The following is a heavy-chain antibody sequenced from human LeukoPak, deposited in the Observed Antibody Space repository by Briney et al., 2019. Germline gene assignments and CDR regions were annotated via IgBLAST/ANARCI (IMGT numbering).Heavy chain of an antibody. D-gene: IGHD5-24*01. CDR2: IYPGDSDT. Sequence: GESLKISCKASGYTFTNYWIGWVRQMPGKGLEWMGIIYPGDSDTRYSPSFQGQVTISADKSISTAYLQWSSLKASDTAMYYCARGAALSMATITPPFDYWGQGTLVTVSS. CDR1: GYTFTNYW. J-gene: IGHJ4*02. CDR3: ARGAALSMATITPPFDY. V-gene: IGHV5-51*01.